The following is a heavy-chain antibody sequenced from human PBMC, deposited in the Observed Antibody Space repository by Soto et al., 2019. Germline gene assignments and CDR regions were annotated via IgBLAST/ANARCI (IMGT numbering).Heavy chain of an antibody. CDR1: GYTFTSYY. CDR3: ARIGMPPRFYGSGDAEFDY. J-gene: IGHJ4*02. Sequence: ASVKVSCKASGYTFTSYYMHWVRQAPGQGLEWMGIINPSGGSTSYAQKFQGRVTMTRDTSTSTVYMELSSLRSEDTAVYYCARIGMPPRFYGSGDAEFDYWGQGTLVTVSS. D-gene: IGHD3-10*01. CDR2: INPSGGST. V-gene: IGHV1-46*01.